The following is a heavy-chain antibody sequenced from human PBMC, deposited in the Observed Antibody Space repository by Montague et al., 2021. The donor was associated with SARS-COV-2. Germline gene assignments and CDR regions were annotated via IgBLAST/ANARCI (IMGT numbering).Heavy chain of an antibody. Sequence: PALVKPTQTLTLTCTFSGFSLSTSGVGVGWIRQPPGKALEWLALIYWDDDKRYSPSLKSRLTIAKDTSKNQVVLTMTNMDPVDTATYYCAHVGMVCSGGSCYPEIKGWYFDLWGRGTLVTVSS. V-gene: IGHV2-5*02. CDR1: GFSLSTSGVG. CDR3: AHVGMVCSGGSCYPEIKGWYFDL. CDR2: IYWDDDK. J-gene: IGHJ2*01. D-gene: IGHD2-15*01.